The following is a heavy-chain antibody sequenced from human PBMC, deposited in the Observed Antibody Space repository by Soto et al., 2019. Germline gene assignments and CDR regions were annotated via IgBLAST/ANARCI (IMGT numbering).Heavy chain of an antibody. V-gene: IGHV4-61*08. CDR1: GGSVSSGDYY. Sequence: KPSETLSLTCTVSGGSVSSGDYYWSWIRQPPGKGLEWIGYIYYSGSTNYNPSLKSRVSISLDTSKNQFSLRLTSVTAADTAVYYCACFLVVTYTTRSLLSWGPATLGT. D-gene: IGHD3-22*01. CDR3: ACFLVVTYTTRSLLS. CDR2: IYYSGST. J-gene: IGHJ5*02.